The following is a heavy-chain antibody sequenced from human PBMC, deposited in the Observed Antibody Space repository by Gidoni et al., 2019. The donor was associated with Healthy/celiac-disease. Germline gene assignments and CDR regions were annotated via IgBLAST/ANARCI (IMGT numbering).Heavy chain of an antibody. Sequence: EVQLVESGGGLVKPGGSLRLSCAASGSPFSSSSINWVRQAPGKGLEWVSSISSSSSYIYYAESVKGRFTISRDNAKNSLYLQMNSLRAEDTAVYYCARDSTYYYDSSGYFPFDYWGQGTLVTVSS. CDR2: ISSSSSYI. V-gene: IGHV3-21*01. J-gene: IGHJ4*02. CDR3: ARDSTYYYDSSGYFPFDY. D-gene: IGHD3-22*01. CDR1: GSPFSSSS.